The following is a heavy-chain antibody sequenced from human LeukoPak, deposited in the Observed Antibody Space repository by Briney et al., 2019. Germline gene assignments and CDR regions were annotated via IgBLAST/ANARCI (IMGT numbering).Heavy chain of an antibody. Sequence: SETLSLTCAVYGGSFSGYYWSWIRQPPGKGLELIGEINHSGSTNYNPSLKSRVTISVDTSKNQFSLKLSSVTAADTAVYYSARHYYDSSGYYPENFQHWGQGTLVTVSS. D-gene: IGHD3-22*01. V-gene: IGHV4-34*01. J-gene: IGHJ1*01. CDR3: ARHYYDSSGYYPENFQH. CDR2: INHSGST. CDR1: GGSFSGYY.